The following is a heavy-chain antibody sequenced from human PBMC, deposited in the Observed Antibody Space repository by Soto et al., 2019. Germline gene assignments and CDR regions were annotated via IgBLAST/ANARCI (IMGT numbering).Heavy chain of an antibody. Sequence: QVQLEQSGAEVKKPGSSVKVSCKASGGTFSNSAISWVRQSPGQGLEWMGGIMPIFRTPDYAQKFQGRVTVKADESTSTAYMGLSGLRAADTAVYYCARDKGRLQLGGNYYYILDVWGQGTTVTVSS. D-gene: IGHD5-12*01. CDR2: IMPIFRTP. J-gene: IGHJ6*02. V-gene: IGHV1-69*12. CDR3: ARDKGRLQLGGNYYYILDV. CDR1: GGTFSNSA.